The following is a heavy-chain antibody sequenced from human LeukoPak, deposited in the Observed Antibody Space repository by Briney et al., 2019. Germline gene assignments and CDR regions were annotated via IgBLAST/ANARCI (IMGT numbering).Heavy chain of an antibody. Sequence: AAAKVSCKASGYTFTGYYMHWVRQAPGQGLGWMGWISAYNGNTNYAQKLQGRVTMTTDTSTSTAYMELRSLRSDDTAVYYCARDRSFSGYYYDSSGYSFWGQGTMVTVSS. CDR2: ISAYNGNT. CDR1: GYTFTGYY. V-gene: IGHV1-18*04. D-gene: IGHD3-22*01. CDR3: ARDRSFSGYYYDSSGYSF. J-gene: IGHJ3*01.